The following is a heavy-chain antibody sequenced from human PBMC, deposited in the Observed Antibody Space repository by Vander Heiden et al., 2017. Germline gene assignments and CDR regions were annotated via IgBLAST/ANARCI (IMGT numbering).Heavy chain of an antibody. CDR1: GFTVSSNS. V-gene: IGHV3-53*01. Sequence: EVQPVESGGGLIQPGGSLRLSCRASGFTVSSNSMSWVRQAPGKGLEWVSVIYSGGSTYYADSVKGRFTISRDNSKNTLYLQMNSLRAEDTAVYYCARVTCSGGSCYPYYFDYWGQGTLVTVSS. CDR2: IYSGGST. J-gene: IGHJ4*02. D-gene: IGHD2-15*01. CDR3: ARVTCSGGSCYPYYFDY.